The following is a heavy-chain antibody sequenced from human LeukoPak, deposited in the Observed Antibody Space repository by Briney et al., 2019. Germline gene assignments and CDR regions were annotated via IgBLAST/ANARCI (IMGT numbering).Heavy chain of an antibody. CDR2: IWYDGSNK. V-gene: IGHV3-33*01. CDR3: ARDTFVYSYGYGGYYYGMDV. CDR1: GFTFSTHG. D-gene: IGHD5-18*01. J-gene: IGHJ6*02. Sequence: TGGSLRLSCAASGFTFSTHGMHWVRQAPGKGLEWVAVIWYDGSNKYYADSVKGRFTISRDISNNTLYLQVNSLRAEDTAVYYCARDTFVYSYGYGGYYYGMDVWGQGATVTVSS.